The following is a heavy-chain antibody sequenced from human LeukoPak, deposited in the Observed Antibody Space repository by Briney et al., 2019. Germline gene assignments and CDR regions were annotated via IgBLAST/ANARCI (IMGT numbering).Heavy chain of an antibody. J-gene: IGHJ2*01. D-gene: IGHD6-13*01. Sequence: GGSLRLSCAASGFTFSSYWMHWVRQAPGKGLVWVSRINSDGSRTSYVDPVKGRFTISRDNAKNTLYLQMNSLRAEDTAVYYCARAGYSSSWYSRYFDLWGRGTLVTVSS. CDR3: ARAGYSSSWYSRYFDL. CDR2: INSDGSRT. V-gene: IGHV3-74*01. CDR1: GFTFSSYW.